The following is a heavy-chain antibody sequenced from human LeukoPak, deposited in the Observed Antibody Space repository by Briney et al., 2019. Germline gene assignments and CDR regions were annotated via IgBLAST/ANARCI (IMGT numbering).Heavy chain of an antibody. CDR2: INPSGGST. D-gene: IGHD1-26*01. V-gene: IGHV1-46*01. CDR3: ASPDDSGTDSGSYYLLDY. CDR1: GYTFTSYY. J-gene: IGHJ4*02. Sequence: ASVKVSCKASGYTFTSYYMRWVRQAPGQGLEWMGIINPSGGSTSYAQKFQGRVTMTRDTSTSTVYMELSSLRSEDTAVYYCASPDDSGTDSGSYYLLDYWGQGTLVTVSS.